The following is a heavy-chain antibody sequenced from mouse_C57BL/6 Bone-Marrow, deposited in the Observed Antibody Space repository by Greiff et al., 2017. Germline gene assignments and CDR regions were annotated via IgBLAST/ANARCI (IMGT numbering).Heavy chain of an antibody. CDR2: INPSTGGT. D-gene: IGHD1-1*01. V-gene: IGHV1-42*01. J-gene: IGHJ1*03. CDR1: GYSFTGYY. Sequence: VHVKQSGPELVKPGASVKISCKASGYSFTGYYMNWVKQSPEKSLEWIGEINPSTGGTTYNQKFKAKATLTVDKSSSTAYMQLKSLTSEDSAVYYCARGDGSSYLWYFDVWGTGTTVTVSS. CDR3: ARGDGSSYLWYFDV.